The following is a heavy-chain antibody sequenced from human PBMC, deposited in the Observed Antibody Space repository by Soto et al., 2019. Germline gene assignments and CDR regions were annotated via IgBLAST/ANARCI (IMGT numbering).Heavy chain of an antibody. CDR1: GFDFDSYT. CDR3: ARGLGDYGDYLYYHYAMDV. V-gene: IGHV3-21*06. J-gene: IGHJ6*02. D-gene: IGHD4-17*01. CDR2: MSSRGSYI. Sequence: PGGSLRLSCVASGFDFDSYTIHWGRQAPGKGLEWVSFMSSRGSYIFYADSVKGRSTISRDNAKSILYLQMNSLRAEDTAVYYCARGLGDYGDYLYYHYAMDVWGQGTTVTVSS.